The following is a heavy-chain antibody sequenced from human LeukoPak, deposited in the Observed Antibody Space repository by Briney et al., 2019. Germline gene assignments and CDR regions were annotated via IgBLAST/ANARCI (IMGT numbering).Heavy chain of an antibody. D-gene: IGHD1-26*01. CDR2: ISSSGSRT. CDR3: EKGLREWEGLDAFDI. CDR1: GFTYSSYG. V-gene: IGHV3-23*01. J-gene: IGHJ3*02. Sequence: GGSLRLSCAASGFTYSSYGMTWVRHAPGKGLEWVSGISSSGSRTNYADSVKGRFTISRDNAKNTLYMQMNSLRAEDTAAYCSEKGLREWEGLDAFDIWGQGTMVTVSS.